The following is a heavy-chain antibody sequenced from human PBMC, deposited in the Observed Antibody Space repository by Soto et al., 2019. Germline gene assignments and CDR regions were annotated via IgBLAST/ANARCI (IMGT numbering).Heavy chain of an antibody. CDR3: ARDPTAPDIVVVPAGDFDY. Sequence: GGSLRLSCAASGFTFSSYAMHWVRQAPGKGLEWVAVISYDGSNKYYADSVKGRFTISRDNSKNTLYQQMNSLRAEDKGVYYCARDPTAPDIVVVPAGDFDYWGQGTLVTVSS. V-gene: IGHV3-30-3*01. CDR1: GFTFSSYA. J-gene: IGHJ4*02. CDR2: ISYDGSNK. D-gene: IGHD2-2*01.